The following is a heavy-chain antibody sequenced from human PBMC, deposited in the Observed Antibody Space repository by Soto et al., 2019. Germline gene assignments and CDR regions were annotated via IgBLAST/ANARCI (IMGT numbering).Heavy chain of an antibody. CDR1: GGSISSGDYY. CDR2: IYYSGST. J-gene: IGHJ4*02. CDR3: ASSSYGYTFYDY. D-gene: IGHD5-18*01. Sequence: SETLSLTCTVSGGSISSGDYYWSWIRQPPGKGLEWIGYIYYSGSTYYNPSLKSRVTISVDTSKNQFSLKLSSVTAADTAVYYCASSSYGYTFYDYWGQGTLVTAPQ. V-gene: IGHV4-30-4*01.